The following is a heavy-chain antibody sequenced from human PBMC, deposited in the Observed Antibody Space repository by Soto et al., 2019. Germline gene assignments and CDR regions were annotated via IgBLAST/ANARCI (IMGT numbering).Heavy chain of an antibody. CDR3: ARAGYGSGSYHFDY. D-gene: IGHD3-10*01. CDR1: GFTFSNCW. V-gene: IGHV3-74*01. J-gene: IGHJ4*02. Sequence: EVQLVESGGGLVQSGGSLRLSCAASGFTFSNCWMHWVRQAPGKGLVWVSRINSDESVTGYADSVKGRFTISRDNAKNTLYLQMNSLRDEDTPVYYCARAGYGSGSYHFDYWGQGTLVTVSS. CDR2: INSDESVT.